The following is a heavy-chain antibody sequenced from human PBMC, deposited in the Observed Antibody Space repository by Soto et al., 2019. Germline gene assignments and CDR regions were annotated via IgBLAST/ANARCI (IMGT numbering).Heavy chain of an antibody. CDR1: GFTFSDYY. Sequence: QVQLVESGGGLVKPGGSLRLSCAASGFTFSDYYMSWIRQAPGKGLEWVSYISSSSSYTKYADSVKGRFTISRDNAKNALYLQMNSLRAEDTAVYYCASLIVGATGGFDYWGQGTLVTVSS. D-gene: IGHD1-26*01. CDR3: ASLIVGATGGFDY. V-gene: IGHV3-11*06. CDR2: ISSSSSYT. J-gene: IGHJ4*02.